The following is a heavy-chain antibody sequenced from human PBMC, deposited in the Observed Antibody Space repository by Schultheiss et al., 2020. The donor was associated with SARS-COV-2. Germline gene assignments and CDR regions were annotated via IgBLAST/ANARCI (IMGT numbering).Heavy chain of an antibody. J-gene: IGHJ5*02. V-gene: IGHV4-34*01. CDR2: INHSGST. CDR1: GGSFTGYY. D-gene: IGHD3-22*01. CDR3: ARHPHYYDSSGVVGWFDP. Sequence: SETLSLTCAVYGGSFTGYYWSWIRQPPGKGLEWIGEINHSGSTNYNPSLKSRVTISVDTSKNQLSLKLSSVTAADTAVYYCARHPHYYDSSGVVGWFDPWGQGTLVTVSS.